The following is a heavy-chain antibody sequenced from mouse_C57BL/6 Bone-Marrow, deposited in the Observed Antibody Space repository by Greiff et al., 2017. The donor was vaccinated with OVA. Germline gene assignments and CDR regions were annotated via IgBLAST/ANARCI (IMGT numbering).Heavy chain of an antibody. J-gene: IGHJ4*01. CDR2: INPSSGYT. D-gene: IGHD2-4*01. V-gene: IGHV1-7*01. CDR1: GYTFTSYW. Sequence: VQLQQSGAELAKPGASVKLSCKASGYTFTSYWMHWVKQRPGQGLEWIGYINPSSGYTKYNQKFKDKATLTADKSSSTAYMQLSSLTYEDSAVYYCASTYYDYAYAMDYWGQGTSVTVSS. CDR3: ASTYYDYAYAMDY.